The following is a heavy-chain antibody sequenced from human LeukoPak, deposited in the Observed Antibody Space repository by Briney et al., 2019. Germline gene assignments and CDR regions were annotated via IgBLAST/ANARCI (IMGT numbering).Heavy chain of an antibody. CDR1: GFTFSSYS. V-gene: IGHV3-21*04. J-gene: IGHJ6*03. Sequence: KSGGSLRLSCAASGFTFSSYSMNWVRQAPGKGLEWVSSISSSSSYIYYADSVKGRFTISRDNSKNSLYLQMNSLRTEDTALYYCAKAHGGSGSYGNYMDVWGKGTTVTISS. CDR2: ISSSSSYI. CDR3: AKAHGGSGSYGNYMDV. D-gene: IGHD3-10*01.